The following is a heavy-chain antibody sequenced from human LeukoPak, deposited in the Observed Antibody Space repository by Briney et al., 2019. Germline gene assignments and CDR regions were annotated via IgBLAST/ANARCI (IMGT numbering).Heavy chain of an antibody. V-gene: IGHV4-61*02. CDR3: ARSSSYCSSTSCYTGMGYYYYMDV. CDR2: IYTSGST. CDR1: GGSISSSSYY. J-gene: IGHJ6*03. D-gene: IGHD2-2*02. Sequence: SETLSLTCTVSGGSISSSSYYWSWIRQPAGKGLEWIGRIYTSGSTNYNPSLKSRVTMSVDTSKNQFSLKLSSVTAADTAVYYCARSSSYCSSTSCYTGMGYYYYMDVWGKGTTVTVSS.